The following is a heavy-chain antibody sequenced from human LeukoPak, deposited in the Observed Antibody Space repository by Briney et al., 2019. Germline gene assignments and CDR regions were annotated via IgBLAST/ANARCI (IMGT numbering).Heavy chain of an antibody. CDR1: GGSISSGSYY. CDR2: IYTSGST. Sequence: PSQTLSLTCTVSGGSISSGSYYWSWIRQPAGKGLEWIGRIYTSGSTNYNPSLKSRVTMSVDTSKNQFSLKLSSVTAADTAVYYCARDGISGWDYYYYYMDVWGKGTTVTISS. D-gene: IGHD6-19*01. V-gene: IGHV4-61*02. J-gene: IGHJ6*03. CDR3: ARDGISGWDYYYYYMDV.